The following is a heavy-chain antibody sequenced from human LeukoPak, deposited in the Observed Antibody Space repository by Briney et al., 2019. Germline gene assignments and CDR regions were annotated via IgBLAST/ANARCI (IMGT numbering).Heavy chain of an antibody. Sequence: PGGSLRLSCAASGFTFSSYAMSWVRQAPGKGLEWVSVIGASGGTTYYADSVKGRFTISRDNSKGTLYLQMNSLRAEDTALYYCAKGGPCCISTDCAQTFDCWGQGTLVTVSS. CDR3: AKGGPCCISTDCAQTFDC. CDR1: GFTFSSYA. CDR2: IGASGGTT. D-gene: IGHD2-2*01. V-gene: IGHV3-23*01. J-gene: IGHJ4*02.